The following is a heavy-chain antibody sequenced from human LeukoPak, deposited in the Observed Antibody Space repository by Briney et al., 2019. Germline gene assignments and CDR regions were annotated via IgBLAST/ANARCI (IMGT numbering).Heavy chain of an antibody. CDR2: ISYDGSNK. CDR3: ARDGGRPYSGSYYSDY. Sequence: GRSLRLSCAASGFTFSSYAMHWVRQAPGKGLEWVAVISYDGSNKYYADSVKGRFTISRDNSKNTLYLQMNSLRAEDTAVYYCARDGGRPYSGSYYSDYWGQGTLVTVSS. J-gene: IGHJ4*02. CDR1: GFTFSSYA. D-gene: IGHD1-26*01. V-gene: IGHV3-30*04.